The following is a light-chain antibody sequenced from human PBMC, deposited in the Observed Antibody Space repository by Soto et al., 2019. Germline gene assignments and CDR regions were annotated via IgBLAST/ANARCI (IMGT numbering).Light chain of an antibody. CDR3: AAWDDNLNAYV. CDR1: YSNIGAGYE. CDR2: GHN. Sequence: QSVLTQPPSVSGAPGQRVTISCTGSYSNIGAGYEVHWYQQVPGTAPKLLVSGHNNRPSGVPDRFFGSKSGTSASLTIIGLRSDDEADYYCAAWDDNLNAYVFGSGTQLTVL. J-gene: IGLJ7*01. V-gene: IGLV1-40*01.